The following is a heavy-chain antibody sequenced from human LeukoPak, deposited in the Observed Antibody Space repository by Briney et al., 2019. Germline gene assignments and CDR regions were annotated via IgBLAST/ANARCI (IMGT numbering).Heavy chain of an antibody. CDR2: IYYSGST. J-gene: IGHJ5*02. Sequence: SETLSLTCTVSGGSISSSSYYWGWIRQPPGKGLEWIGSIYYSGSTYYNPSLKSRVTISVDMSKNQFSLKLSSVTAADTAVYYCARESGYSYGSPFDPWGQGTLVTVSS. CDR1: GGSISSSSYY. D-gene: IGHD5-18*01. V-gene: IGHV4-39*02. CDR3: ARESGYSYGSPFDP.